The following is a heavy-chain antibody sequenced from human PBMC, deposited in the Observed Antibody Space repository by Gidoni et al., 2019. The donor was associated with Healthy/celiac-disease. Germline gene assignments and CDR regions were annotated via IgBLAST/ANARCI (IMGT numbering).Heavy chain of an antibody. CDR3: AKDIAYYYDSSGSFDAFDI. J-gene: IGHJ3*02. Sequence: EVQLVESGGGLVQPGRSLRLSCAASGFTFDDYAMHWVRQAPGKGLEWVSCISWNSGSIGYADSVKGRFTISRDNAKNSLYLQMNSLRAEDTALYYCAKDIAYYYDSSGSFDAFDIWGQGTMVTVSS. V-gene: IGHV3-9*01. D-gene: IGHD3-22*01. CDR1: GFTFDDYA. CDR2: ISWNSGSI.